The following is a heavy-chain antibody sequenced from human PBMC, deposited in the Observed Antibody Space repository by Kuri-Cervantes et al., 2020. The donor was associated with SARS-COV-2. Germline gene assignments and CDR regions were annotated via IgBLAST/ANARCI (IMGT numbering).Heavy chain of an antibody. CDR3: ASSGYYREDAFDI. J-gene: IGHJ3*02. Sequence: SETLSLTCTVSGGSISSGSYYWSWIRQPAGKGLEWIGRIYTSGSTNYNPSLKSRVTISVDTSKNQFSLKLSSVTAADTAVYYCASSGYYREDAFDIWGQGTMVTVSS. CDR1: GGSISSGSYY. CDR2: IYTSGST. V-gene: IGHV4-61*02. D-gene: IGHD3-22*01.